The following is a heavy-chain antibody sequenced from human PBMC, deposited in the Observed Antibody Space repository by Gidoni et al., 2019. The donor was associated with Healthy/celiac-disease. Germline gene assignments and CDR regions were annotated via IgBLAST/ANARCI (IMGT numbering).Heavy chain of an antibody. J-gene: IGHJ4*02. V-gene: IGHV4-39*01. Sequence: QLQLQESGPVLVTPSETLSLTCTVSGGSISLRSYYWGWIRQPPGKGLEWIGSIYYSGSTYYNPSLKSRVTISVDTSKNQFSLKMSSVTAADTAVYYCASGLGRGWYKAFDYWGQGTLVTVSS. D-gene: IGHD6-19*01. CDR3: ASGLGRGWYKAFDY. CDR2: IYYSGST. CDR1: GGSISLRSYY.